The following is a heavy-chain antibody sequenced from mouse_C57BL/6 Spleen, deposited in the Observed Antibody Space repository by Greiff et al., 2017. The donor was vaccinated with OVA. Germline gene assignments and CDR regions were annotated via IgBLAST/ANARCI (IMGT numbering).Heavy chain of an antibody. CDR2: IYPRSGNT. J-gene: IGHJ4*01. V-gene: IGHV1-81*01. CDR3: AREGDGYGDYYAMGY. D-gene: IGHD2-2*01. Sequence: QVQLQQSGAELARPGASVKLSCKASGYTFTSYGISWVKQRTGQGLEWIGEIYPRSGNTYYNEKFKGKATLTADKSSSTAYMELRSLTSEDSAVYFCAREGDGYGDYYAMGYWGQGTSVTVSS. CDR1: GYTFTSYG.